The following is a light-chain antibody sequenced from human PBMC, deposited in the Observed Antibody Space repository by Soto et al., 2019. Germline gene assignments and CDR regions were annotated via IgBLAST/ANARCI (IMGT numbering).Light chain of an antibody. CDR3: QQSYSTPPIT. J-gene: IGKJ4*01. CDR1: QSISSY. Sequence: DLQMTQSPSSLSASVGDRVTITCRASQSISSYLNWYQQKPGKAPKLLIYAASSLQSGVPSRFXGSGSGTDFTLTISSLQPEDFATYYCQQSYSTPPITFGGGTKVEIK. CDR2: AAS. V-gene: IGKV1-39*01.